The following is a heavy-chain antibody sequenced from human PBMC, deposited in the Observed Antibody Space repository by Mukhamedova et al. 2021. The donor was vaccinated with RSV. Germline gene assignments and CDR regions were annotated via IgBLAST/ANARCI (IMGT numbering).Heavy chain of an antibody. D-gene: IGHD1-26*01. Sequence: QPPGKGLEWIGYTYYSGSTNYNPSLKSRVTISVDTSKNQFSLKLSSVTAADTAVYYCAKARIVGATYYFDYWGQGTLVTVSS. CDR2: TYYSGST. V-gene: IGHV4-59*01. CDR3: AKARIVGATYYFDY. J-gene: IGHJ4*02.